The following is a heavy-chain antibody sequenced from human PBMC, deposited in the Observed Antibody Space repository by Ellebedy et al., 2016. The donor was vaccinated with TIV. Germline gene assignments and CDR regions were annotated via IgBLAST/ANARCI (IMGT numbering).Heavy chain of an antibody. Sequence: GESLKISCAASGFKFSAYGMHWIRQAPGQGLESVTFIEYDGSTKDYADSVKGRFTISRDNSKNTLYLQMNGLRGEDTAVYYCARKTSTWSADCWGQGTPVTVSS. V-gene: IGHV3-30*02. D-gene: IGHD2-2*01. CDR2: IEYDGSTK. J-gene: IGHJ4*02. CDR1: GFKFSAYG. CDR3: ARKTSTWSADC.